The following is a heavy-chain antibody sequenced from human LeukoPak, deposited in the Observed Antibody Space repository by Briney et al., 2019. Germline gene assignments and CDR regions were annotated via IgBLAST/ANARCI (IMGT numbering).Heavy chain of an antibody. CDR3: ARESGSYSGYAWENLNDY. Sequence: SVKVSCKASGGTFSSYPFTWVRQAPGQGLEWMGEITPIFGAANYAQTFQGRVTITADESTSTAYMELSSLRAEDTAVYYCARESGSYSGYAWENLNDYWGQGTLVTVSS. D-gene: IGHD5-12*01. V-gene: IGHV1-69*13. CDR1: GGTFSSYP. CDR2: ITPIFGAA. J-gene: IGHJ4*02.